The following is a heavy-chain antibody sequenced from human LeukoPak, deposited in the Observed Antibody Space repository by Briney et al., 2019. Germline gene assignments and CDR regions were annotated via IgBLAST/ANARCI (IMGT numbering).Heavy chain of an antibody. Sequence: GGSLRLSCAASGFTFSSYSMNWVRQAPGKGLEWVSYIRSSSSTIYYADSVKGRFTISRDNAKNSLYLQMNSLRAEDTAVYYCARDRYSSSCPDYWGQGTLVTVSS. CDR3: ARDRYSSSCPDY. CDR1: GFTFSSYS. CDR2: IRSSSSTI. D-gene: IGHD6-13*01. J-gene: IGHJ4*02. V-gene: IGHV3-48*04.